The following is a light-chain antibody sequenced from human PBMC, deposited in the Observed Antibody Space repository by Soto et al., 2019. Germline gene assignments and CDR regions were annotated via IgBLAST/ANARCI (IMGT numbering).Light chain of an antibody. CDR2: GAS. CDR1: QSVSNNY. Sequence: EIVLTQSPGTLSLSPGERATLSCRASQSVSNNYLAWYQQKPGQAPRLLIYGASNRATGIPDRFSGSGSGTDFTLTISRLEPEDFAVYYCQQYGSSGTLGQGNKVDI. V-gene: IGKV3-20*01. CDR3: QQYGSSGT. J-gene: IGKJ1*01.